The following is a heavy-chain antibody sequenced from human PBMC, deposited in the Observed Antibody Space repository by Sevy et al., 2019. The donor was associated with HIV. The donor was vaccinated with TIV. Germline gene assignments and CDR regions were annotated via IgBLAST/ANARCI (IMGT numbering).Heavy chain of an antibody. J-gene: IGHJ4*02. V-gene: IGHV3-74*01. CDR2: VNSDGSST. Sequence: GGSLRLSCAASGFTFSSYWMHWVRQAPGKGPVWVSGVNSDGSSTNYADSVKGRFTMSRDSAKNTLYLQMNSLRAEDTAVCFCVAANTWQDYWGQGTLVTVSS. CDR1: GFTFSSYW. CDR3: VAANTWQDY. D-gene: IGHD2-15*01.